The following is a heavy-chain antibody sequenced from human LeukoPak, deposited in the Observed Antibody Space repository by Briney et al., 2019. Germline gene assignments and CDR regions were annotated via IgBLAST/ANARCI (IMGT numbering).Heavy chain of an antibody. CDR3: ARYDSSGYWGNVDY. CDR2: ISGSGGST. V-gene: IGHV3-23*01. J-gene: IGHJ4*02. D-gene: IGHD3-22*01. Sequence: PGGSLRLSCAASGFTFSSYAMSWVRQAPGKGLEWVSAISGSGGSTYHADSVKGRYTISRDNSKNTLYLQMNSLRAEDTAVYYCARYDSSGYWGNVDYWGQGTLVTVSS. CDR1: GFTFSSYA.